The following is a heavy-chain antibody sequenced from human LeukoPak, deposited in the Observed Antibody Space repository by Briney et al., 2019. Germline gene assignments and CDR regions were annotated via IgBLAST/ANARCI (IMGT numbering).Heavy chain of an antibody. J-gene: IGHJ4*02. CDR2: ITTSGGTT. D-gene: IGHD2-2*01. CDR3: AIKSRTSSPPIH. V-gene: IGHV3-23*01. Sequence: GGSLRLSCATSGFTFSSYAMSWVRQAPGKGPEWVSGITTSGGTTFYADSVKGRFTISSDYSKNTLYLQMNSLRAEDTAVYYCAIKSRTSSPPIHWGQGTLVTVSS. CDR1: GFTFSSYA.